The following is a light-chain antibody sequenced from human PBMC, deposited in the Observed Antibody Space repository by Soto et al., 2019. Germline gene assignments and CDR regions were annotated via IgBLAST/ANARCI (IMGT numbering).Light chain of an antibody. V-gene: IGKV1-9*01. CDR3: QQRHSYPIT. CDR1: QGISSY. Sequence: DIQLTQSPSFLSASVGDRVTITCRASQGISSYLAWYQQKPGKAPKLLIYAAPTLQSGVPSRFSGSGSGTDFTLTISSLQPEDFATYYCQQRHSYPITFGQGTRLEIK. J-gene: IGKJ5*01. CDR2: AAP.